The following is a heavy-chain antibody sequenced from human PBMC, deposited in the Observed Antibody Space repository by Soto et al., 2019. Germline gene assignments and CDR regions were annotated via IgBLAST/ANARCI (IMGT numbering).Heavy chain of an antibody. V-gene: IGHV4-59*01. CDR2: IYYSGST. D-gene: IGHD3-10*01. CDR3: AGNSYGSGSHIDY. CDR1: GGSISSYY. Sequence: SETLSLTCTVSGGSISSYYWSWIRQPPGKGLEWIGYIYYSGSTNYNPSLKSRVTISVDTSKNQFSLKLSSVTAADTAVYYCAGNSYGSGSHIDYWGQGTLVTVS. J-gene: IGHJ4*02.